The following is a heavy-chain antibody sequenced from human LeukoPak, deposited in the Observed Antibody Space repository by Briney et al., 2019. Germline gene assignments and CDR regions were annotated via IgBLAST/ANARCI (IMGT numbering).Heavy chain of an antibody. D-gene: IGHD2-21*02. Sequence: SVNVSCKASGGTFSSYAITWVRQAPGQGLEWKGTIIPIVNITSFAQKFQGRVTITADKSTSTAYMELSSLDSEDAAMYYCARGPNCGGDCYSYFDYWGQGTLVIVSS. J-gene: IGHJ4*02. CDR3: ARGPNCGGDCYSYFDY. CDR2: IIPIVNIT. V-gene: IGHV1-69*04. CDR1: GGTFSSYA.